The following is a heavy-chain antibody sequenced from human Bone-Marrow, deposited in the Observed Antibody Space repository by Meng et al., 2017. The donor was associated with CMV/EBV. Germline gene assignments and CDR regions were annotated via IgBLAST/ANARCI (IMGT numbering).Heavy chain of an antibody. J-gene: IGHJ6*02. V-gene: IGHV3-48*04. CDR2: ISNSGSAK. D-gene: IGHD3-3*01. CDR1: GFTFSSYT. CDR3: ARTLDDFWSGYYPYYYYGMDV. Sequence: GGSLRLSCAASGFTFSSYTMNWVRQAPGKGLEWVSYISNSGSAKYYADFLRGRFTISRDNAKNSLYLQMNSLRAEDTAVYYCARTLDDFWSGYYPYYYYGMDVWGQGTTVTVSS.